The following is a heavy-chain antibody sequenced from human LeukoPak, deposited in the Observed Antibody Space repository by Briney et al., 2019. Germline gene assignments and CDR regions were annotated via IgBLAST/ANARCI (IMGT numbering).Heavy chain of an antibody. D-gene: IGHD1-1*01. J-gene: IGHJ4*02. V-gene: IGHV5-51*01. Sequence: GESLKISCKGFGYRFTNFWIGWVRQMPGKGLEWMGIIYPGDSDTRYSPSFQGQVTISADKSINTAYLQWSSLKASDTAMYYCARRDDSNWIFDYWGQGSLVTVSS. CDR3: ARRDDSNWIFDY. CDR2: IYPGDSDT. CDR1: GYRFTNFW.